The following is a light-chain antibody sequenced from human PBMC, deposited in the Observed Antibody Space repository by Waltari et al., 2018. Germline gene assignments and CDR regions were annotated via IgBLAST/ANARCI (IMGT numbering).Light chain of an antibody. CDR2: AAS. CDR3: QQLNSYPRT. V-gene: IGKV1-9*01. J-gene: IGKJ1*01. CDR1: QGINSN. Sequence: DIQLTQSPSFLSASVGDRVTITCRASQGINSNLAWYQQRPGKAPQLLIYAASTLQSGVPSTFSGSGSGTEFTLTINSLQPEDFATYYCQQLNSYPRTFGQGTKVEIK.